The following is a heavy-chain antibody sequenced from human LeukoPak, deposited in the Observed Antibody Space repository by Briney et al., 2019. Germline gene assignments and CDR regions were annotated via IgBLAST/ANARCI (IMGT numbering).Heavy chain of an antibody. V-gene: IGHV4-39*01. CDR1: GGSISSSSYY. J-gene: IGHJ6*03. CDR3: ARPKTPYYYYYYMDV. Sequence: SETLSLTCTVSGGSISSSSYYWGWIRQPPGKGLEWIGSIYYSGSTNYNPSLKSRVTISVDTSKNQFSLKLSSVTAADTAVYYCARPKTPYYYYYYMDVWGKGTTVTVSS. CDR2: IYYSGST.